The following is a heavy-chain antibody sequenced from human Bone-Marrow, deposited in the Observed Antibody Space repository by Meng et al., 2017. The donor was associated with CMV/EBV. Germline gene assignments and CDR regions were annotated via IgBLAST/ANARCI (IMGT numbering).Heavy chain of an antibody. Sequence: ASVKVSCKASGYTFTGYYMHWVRQAPGQGLEWMGWINPNSGGTNYAQKFQGRVTMTRDTSISTAYMELSRLRSDDTAVYYCARVGLEYCSGGSCYSKAGYFDLWGRGTLVTGSS. CDR1: GYTFTGYY. J-gene: IGHJ2*01. CDR2: INPNSGGT. CDR3: ARVGLEYCSGGSCYSKAGYFDL. D-gene: IGHD2-15*01. V-gene: IGHV1-2*02.